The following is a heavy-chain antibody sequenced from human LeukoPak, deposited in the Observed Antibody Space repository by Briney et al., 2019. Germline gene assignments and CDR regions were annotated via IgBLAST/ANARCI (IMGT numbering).Heavy chain of an antibody. D-gene: IGHD2-2*01. CDR3: ARVRAGYCTSTSCYTGMDV. CDR1: GFTFSSYA. J-gene: IGHJ6*02. Sequence: GGSLRLSCAASGFTFSSYAMSWVRQAPGKGLEWVSAISGSGGSTYYADSVKGRFTISRDNSKNTLYLQMNSLRAEDTAVYYCARVRAGYCTSTSCYTGMDVWGQGTTVTVSS. V-gene: IGHV3-23*01. CDR2: ISGSGGST.